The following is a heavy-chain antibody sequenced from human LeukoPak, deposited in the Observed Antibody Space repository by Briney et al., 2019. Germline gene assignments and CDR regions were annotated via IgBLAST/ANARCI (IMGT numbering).Heavy chain of an antibody. CDR1: GFTFSSYE. Sequence: GGSLRLSCAASGFTFSSYEMNWVRQAPGKGLEWVSYISSSGSTIYYADSVKGRFTISRDNAKNSLYLQMNSLRAEDTAVYYCAREEYYYDSSGYSFDYWGQGTLVTVSS. CDR3: AREEYYYDSSGYSFDY. CDR2: ISSSGSTI. V-gene: IGHV3-48*03. D-gene: IGHD3-22*01. J-gene: IGHJ4*02.